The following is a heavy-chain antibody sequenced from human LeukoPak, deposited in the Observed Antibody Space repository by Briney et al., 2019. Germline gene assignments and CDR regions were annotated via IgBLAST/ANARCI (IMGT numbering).Heavy chain of an antibody. D-gene: IGHD3-10*01. CDR2: ISSSSSYI. CDR1: GFTFSSYS. V-gene: IGHV3-21*01. CDR3: ARGSPYYYGSGSYFSLLDY. Sequence: GGSLRLSCVASGFTFSSYSMNWVRQAPGKGLEWVSSISSSSSYIYYADSVKGRFTISRDNAKNSLYLQMNSLRAEDTAVYYCARGSPYYYGSGSYFSLLDYWGQGTLVTVSS. J-gene: IGHJ4*02.